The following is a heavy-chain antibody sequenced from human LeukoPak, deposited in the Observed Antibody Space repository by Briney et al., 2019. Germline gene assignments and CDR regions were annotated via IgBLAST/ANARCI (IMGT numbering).Heavy chain of an antibody. CDR1: GFTFSSYA. V-gene: IGHV3-30*04. CDR2: ISYDGSNK. CDR3: ARDSYYYDSSGYNP. J-gene: IGHJ4*02. Sequence: GGSLRLSCAASGFTFSSYAMHWVRQAPGKGLEWVAVISYDGSNKYYADSVKGRFTISRDNSKNTLYLQMNSLRAEDTAVYYCARDSYYYDSSGYNPWGQGTLVTVSS. D-gene: IGHD3-22*01.